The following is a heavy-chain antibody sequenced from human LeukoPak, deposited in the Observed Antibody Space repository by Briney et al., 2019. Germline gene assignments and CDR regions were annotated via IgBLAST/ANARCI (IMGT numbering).Heavy chain of an antibody. CDR3: ARVGYFASGNFYNDRGGFDY. CDR2: IYYSGTT. J-gene: IGHJ4*02. D-gene: IGHD3-10*01. V-gene: IGHV4-59*01. Sequence: SETLSLTCTVSGGSISYYYWGWFRQPPGKGLEWLAYIYYSGTTNYSPSLQSRLTMSVDTSRNQFSLRLTSVTAADTAVYYCARVGYFASGNFYNDRGGFDYWGQGTLVTVSS. CDR1: GGSISYYY.